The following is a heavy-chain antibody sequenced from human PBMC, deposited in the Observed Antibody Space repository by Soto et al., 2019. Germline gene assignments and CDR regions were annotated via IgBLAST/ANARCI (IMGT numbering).Heavy chain of an antibody. CDR3: ARAPPMTTVTTHKYYYYYYYMDV. D-gene: IGHD4-17*01. J-gene: IGHJ6*03. Sequence: GGSLRLSCAASGFTFSSYSMNWVRQAPGKGLEWVSYISSSSTIYYADSVKGRFTISRDNARNSLYLQMNSLRAEDTAVYYCARAPPMTTVTTHKYYYYYYYMDVWGKGTTVTVSS. V-gene: IGHV3-48*01. CDR2: ISSSSTI. CDR1: GFTFSSYS.